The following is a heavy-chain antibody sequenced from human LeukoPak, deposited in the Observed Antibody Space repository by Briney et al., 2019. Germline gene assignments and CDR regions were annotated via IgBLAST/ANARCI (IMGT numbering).Heavy chain of an antibody. D-gene: IGHD3-22*01. J-gene: IGHJ4*02. V-gene: IGHV3-23*01. CDR3: AKRYYYDNSGLWDY. Sequence: PGGSLRLSCGASGFTSISYAMSWVRQAPGKGLEWVSAISSSGGSTHYADSVKGRFTISRDNSKNTLYLQMNSLGAEDTAVYYCAKRYYYDNSGLWDYWGQGTLVTVSS. CDR1: GFTSISYA. CDR2: ISSSGGST.